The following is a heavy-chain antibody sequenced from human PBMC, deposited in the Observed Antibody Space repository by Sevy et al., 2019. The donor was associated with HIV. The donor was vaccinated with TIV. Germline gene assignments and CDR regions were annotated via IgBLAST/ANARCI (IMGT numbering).Heavy chain of an antibody. J-gene: IGHJ1*01. CDR1: GFAXXXXX. CDR2: IRSKXNSFAR. Sequence: GGSLRLSCAAXGFAXXXXXIHWVRQASGKGLEWIGRIRSKXNSFARDYVPSVKGRFTISRDDSKKTAYLEMSSLKIDDTAVYYCAGQVGXTVXAXXXXWGQGTLVTVSS. V-gene: IGHV3-73*01. D-gene: IGHD1-26*01. CDR3: AGQVGXTVXAXXXX.